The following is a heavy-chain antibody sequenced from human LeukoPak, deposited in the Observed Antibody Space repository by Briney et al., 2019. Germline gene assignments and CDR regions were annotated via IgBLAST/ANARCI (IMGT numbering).Heavy chain of an antibody. V-gene: IGHV4-59*12. CDR1: GDSLGIYK. J-gene: IGHJ5*02. CDR2: ISSSGSA. CDR3: ARAVIMITFGGVVNWFDP. Sequence: SETLSLTCSVSGDSLGIYKWSWIRQPPGKGLEWIAHISSSGSAIYNPSLMSRVSMAVDTSKNQFSLRLISVTAADTAVYYCARAVIMITFGGVVNWFDPWGQGTLVTVSS. D-gene: IGHD3-16*01.